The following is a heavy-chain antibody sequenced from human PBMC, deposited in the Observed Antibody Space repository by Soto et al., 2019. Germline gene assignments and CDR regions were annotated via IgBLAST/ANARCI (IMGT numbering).Heavy chain of an antibody. V-gene: IGHV3-30*18. D-gene: IGHD3-22*01. J-gene: IGHJ4*02. CDR1: GFTFSSYG. CDR3: AKAGYYYDSSGYYGYYFDY. CDR2: ISYDGSNK. Sequence: PGGSLRLSCAASGFTFSSYGMHWVRQAPGKGLEWVAVISYDGSNKYYADSVKGRFTISRDNSKNTLYLQMNSLRAEDTAVYYCAKAGYYYDSSGYYGYYFDYWGPGTLVTVSS.